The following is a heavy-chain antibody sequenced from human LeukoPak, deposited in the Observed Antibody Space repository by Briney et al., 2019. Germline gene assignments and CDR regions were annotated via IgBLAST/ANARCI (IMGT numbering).Heavy chain of an antibody. CDR1: GFTFGSNW. V-gene: IGHV3-74*01. J-gene: IGHJ4*02. D-gene: IGHD6-13*01. CDR3: AREGLRSSDWTSD. Sequence: GGSLRLSCSASGFTFGSNWMHWVRQAPGKGLVWVSRISSDGSRTSYADSVEGRFTISRDNAKNTLYLQMSSLRVDDTAVYYCAREGLRSSDWTSDGGQGTLVTVSS. CDR2: ISSDGSRT.